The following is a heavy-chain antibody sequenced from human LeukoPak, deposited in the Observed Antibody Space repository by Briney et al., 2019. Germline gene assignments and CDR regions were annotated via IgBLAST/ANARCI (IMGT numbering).Heavy chain of an antibody. V-gene: IGHV7-4-1*02. D-gene: IGHD6-13*01. CDR3: AKDVRRLGIASSGFDY. CDR2: INTNSGNP. Sequence: ASVNVSCKASGFTLTNYAMNWVRQAPGQGLEWMGWINTNSGNPTYAQGFTGRFVFPVESSVSTTYLQISSLKAEDTAVYYCAKDVRRLGIASSGFDYWGQGSLVTVSP. CDR1: GFTLTNYA. J-gene: IGHJ4*02.